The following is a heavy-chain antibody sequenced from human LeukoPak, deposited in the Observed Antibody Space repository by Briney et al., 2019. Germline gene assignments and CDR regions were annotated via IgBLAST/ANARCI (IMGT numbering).Heavy chain of an antibody. CDR2: IYPGGSDT. CDR1: GGTFTSYW. Sequence: GESLKISCKGSGGTFTSYWIGWVRQMPAKGLVWRRSIYPGGSDTRYSPSFKGQVTISADRSMTTSYLQVSSVTASDTAMFYCASYSADSGMDYWGQGTLVTVSS. J-gene: IGHJ4*02. D-gene: IGHD2-21*01. V-gene: IGHV5-51*01. CDR3: ASYSADSGMDY.